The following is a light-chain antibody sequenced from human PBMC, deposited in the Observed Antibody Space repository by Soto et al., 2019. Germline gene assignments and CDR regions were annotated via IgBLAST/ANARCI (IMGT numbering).Light chain of an antibody. V-gene: IGKV2-28*01. CDR3: AQGLATPFT. Sequence: EIVMTQSQPSLTVTPGEPASISCRSSRNLLHSNGYYYLDWYLQKPGQSPQLLIYLGSNRASGVPDRFSGSGSGTDFTLTISRVEAEDVGVYFCAQGLATPFTFGGGTKVDIK. CDR2: LGS. J-gene: IGKJ4*01. CDR1: RNLLHSNGYYY.